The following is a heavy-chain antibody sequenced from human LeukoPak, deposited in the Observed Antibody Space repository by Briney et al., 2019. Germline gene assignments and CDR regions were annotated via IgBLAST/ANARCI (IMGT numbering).Heavy chain of an antibody. CDR3: AKDRSSQGGSYNGYFDY. V-gene: IGHV3-23*01. D-gene: IGHD1-26*01. J-gene: IGHJ4*02. CDR1: GFTFYSYA. Sequence: EGSLRLSCAASGFTFYSYAMSWVRQAPGKGLEWVSAISGSGGNTYYADSVKGRFTISRDNSKNTVYLQIDSLRAEDTAVYYCAKDRSSQGGSYNGYFDYWGQGTLVTVSS. CDR2: ISGSGGNT.